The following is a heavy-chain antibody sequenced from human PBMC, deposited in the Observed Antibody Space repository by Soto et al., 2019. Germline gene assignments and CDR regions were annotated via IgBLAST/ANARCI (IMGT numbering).Heavy chain of an antibody. CDR3: ARKGGCSGGSCYSGGWFDP. D-gene: IGHD2-15*01. CDR2: INHSGST. V-gene: IGHV4-34*01. CDR1: GGSFSGYY. Sequence: QVQLQQWGAGLLKPSETLSLTCAVYGGSFSGYYWSWIRQPPGKGLEWIGEINHSGSTNYNPSLKSRVTISVDTSKNQFSLKLSSVTAADTAVYYCARKGGCSGGSCYSGGWFDPWGQGTLVTVSS. J-gene: IGHJ5*02.